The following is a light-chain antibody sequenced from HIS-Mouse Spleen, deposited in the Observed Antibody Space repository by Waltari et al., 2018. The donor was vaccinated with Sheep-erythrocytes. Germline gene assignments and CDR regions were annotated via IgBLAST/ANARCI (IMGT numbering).Light chain of an antibody. Sequence: SYELTQPPSVSVSPGQTARITCSGEALPNKYAHWYQQKSGQAPVLVIYEDSKRPSGIPERFSGSTSGTMATLTISGAQVEDEADYYCYSTDSSGNHWVFGGVTKLTVL. CDR2: EDS. CDR3: YSTDSSGNHWV. CDR1: ALPNKY. J-gene: IGLJ3*02. V-gene: IGLV3-10*01.